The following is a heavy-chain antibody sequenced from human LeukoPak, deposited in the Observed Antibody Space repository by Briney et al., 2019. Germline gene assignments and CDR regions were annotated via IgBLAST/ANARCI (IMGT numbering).Heavy chain of an antibody. V-gene: IGHV3-30*03. CDR2: ISYDGSHE. CDR3: ARAPYTTGRGYYFDY. CDR1: GFTFSAYG. Sequence: PGGSLRLSCAASGFTFSAYGMHWVRQAPGKGLDWVALISYDGSHEFYADSVKGRFTISRDNAKNTLYLQMNSLRAEDTAVYYCARAPYTTGRGYYFDYWGQGTLVTVSS. J-gene: IGHJ4*02. D-gene: IGHD2/OR15-2a*01.